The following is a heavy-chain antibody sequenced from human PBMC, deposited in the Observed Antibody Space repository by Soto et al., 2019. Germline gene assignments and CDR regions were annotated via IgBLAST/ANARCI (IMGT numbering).Heavy chain of an antibody. Sequence: PXATLSLSCTVSGGSISSYYWSWIRQPAGKGLEWIGRIYTSGSTNYNPSLKSRVTMSVDTSKNQFSLKLSSVTAADTAVYYCARDVVVFGVVITYNWFDPWGQGTLVTVSS. CDR1: GGSISSYY. CDR2: IYTSGST. J-gene: IGHJ5*02. CDR3: ARDVVVFGVVITYNWFDP. D-gene: IGHD3-3*01. V-gene: IGHV4-4*07.